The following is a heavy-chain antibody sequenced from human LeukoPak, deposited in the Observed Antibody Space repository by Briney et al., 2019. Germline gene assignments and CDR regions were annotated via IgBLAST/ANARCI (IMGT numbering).Heavy chain of an antibody. D-gene: IGHD2-21*02. CDR1: AFTFSTYG. Sequence: GRSLRLSCAASAFTFSTYGMHWVRQAPGKGLEWVAVIWYDGSNKYYADSVKGRFTISRDNSKNTLYLQMNSLRAEDTAVYYCVRFPRRFDCGGDCYSAFDIWGQGTMVTASS. CDR2: IWYDGSNK. V-gene: IGHV3-33*01. J-gene: IGHJ3*02. CDR3: VRFPRRFDCGGDCYSAFDI.